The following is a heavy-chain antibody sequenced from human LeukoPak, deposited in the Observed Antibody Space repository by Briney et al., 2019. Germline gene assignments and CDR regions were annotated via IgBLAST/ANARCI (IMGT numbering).Heavy chain of an antibody. J-gene: IGHJ4*02. Sequence: VASVNVSCKVSGYTLTELSMHWVRQAPGKGLEWMGGFDPEDGETIYAQKFQGRVTMTEDTSTDTAYMELSSLRSEDTAVYYCATGISEGEVGATNYWGQGTLVTVSS. V-gene: IGHV1-24*01. CDR1: GYTLTELS. D-gene: IGHD1-26*01. CDR2: FDPEDGET. CDR3: ATGISEGEVGATNY.